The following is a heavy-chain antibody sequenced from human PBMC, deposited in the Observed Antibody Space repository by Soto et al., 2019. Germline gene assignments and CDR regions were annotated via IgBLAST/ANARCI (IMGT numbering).Heavy chain of an antibody. J-gene: IGHJ6*02. V-gene: IGHV3-15*07. CDR1: GFTFSNAW. CDR3: TTDYSDVVVPAAMGYYYYYGMDF. D-gene: IGHD2-2*01. Sequence: PGGSLRLSCAASGFTFSNAWMNWVRQAPGKGLEWVGRIKSKTDGGTTDYAAPVKGRFTISRDDSKNTLYLQMNSLKTEDTAVYYCTTDYSDVVVPAAMGYYYYYGMDFRGQGIMVTVSS. CDR2: IKSKTDGGTT.